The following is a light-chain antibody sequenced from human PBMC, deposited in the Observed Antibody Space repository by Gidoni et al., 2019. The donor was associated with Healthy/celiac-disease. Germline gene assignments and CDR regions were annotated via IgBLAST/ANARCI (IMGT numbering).Light chain of an antibody. Sequence: IVMTQSPDSLAVSLGERATINCKSSQSVLYSSNNKNYLAWYQQKPGQPPKLLIYWASTRESGVPDRFSGSGSGTDFTLTISSLQAEDVAVYYCQQYYSNPFTFGPGTKVEI. CDR1: QSVLYSSNNKNY. V-gene: IGKV4-1*01. CDR2: WAS. CDR3: QQYYSNPFT. J-gene: IGKJ3*01.